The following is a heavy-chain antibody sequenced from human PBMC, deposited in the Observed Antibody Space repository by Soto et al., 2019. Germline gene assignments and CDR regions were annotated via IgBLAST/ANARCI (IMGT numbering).Heavy chain of an antibody. J-gene: IGHJ6*02. D-gene: IGHD2-21*01. CDR3: ATIFHSPRGHHYYYGVDV. CDR2: IYPDDSRT. V-gene: IGHV5-51*01. CDR1: GYSFTSYY. Sequence: PEECLTSSCKGSGYSFTSYYIVWVLQMPGKGLEWMGIIYPDDSRTRYSPSFEDQVTISADQSINTAYLQWSRLKASDTAIYYCATIFHSPRGHHYYYGVDVWGQGTAVTVSS.